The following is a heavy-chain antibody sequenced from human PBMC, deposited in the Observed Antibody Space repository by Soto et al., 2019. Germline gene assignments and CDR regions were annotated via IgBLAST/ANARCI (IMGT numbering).Heavy chain of an antibody. CDR3: ARVVDLYYYYGMDV. V-gene: IGHV6-1*01. J-gene: IGHJ6*02. D-gene: IGHD1-26*01. CDR2: TYYRSKWYN. CDR1: GDSVSSNRAA. Sequence: SQTLSLTCVISGDSVSSNRAAWNWIRQSPSRGLEWLGRTYYRSKWYNDYAVSVKSRITINPDTSKNQFSLQLNSVTPEDTAVYYCARVVDLYYYYGMDVWGQGTTVTVSS.